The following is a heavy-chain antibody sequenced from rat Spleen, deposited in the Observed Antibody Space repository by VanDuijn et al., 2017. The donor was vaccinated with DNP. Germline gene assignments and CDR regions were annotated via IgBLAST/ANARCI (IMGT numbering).Heavy chain of an antibody. CDR3: VREDKGVDA. V-gene: IGHV4-2*01. J-gene: IGHJ4*01. D-gene: IGHD2-1*01. CDR2: INKDSSIK. Sequence: EVQLVESGGGLVQPGRSMKLSCAASGFTFSNYGMAWVRQAPGKGLEWIGEINKDSSIKKYTPSLKDKIMISRDNAQNTLYLQMSELGSEDTATYYCVREDKGVDAWGQGTSVTVSS. CDR1: GFTFSNYG.